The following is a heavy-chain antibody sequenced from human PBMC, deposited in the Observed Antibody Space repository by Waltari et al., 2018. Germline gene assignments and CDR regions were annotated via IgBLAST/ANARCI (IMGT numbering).Heavy chain of an antibody. CDR2: ITGSGGYI. D-gene: IGHD3-10*01. V-gene: IGHV3-23*01. Sequence: EVQLLESGGNLVQPGESLRLSCVASGFTFRNYGMIWVRQAPGKGLEWLSTITGSGGYILDEDSVRGRFTSSRDKSKNTVYLQMSSLRAADTAVYYCAKGRGAGSHTDWYFDVWGRGTLVTVSS. CDR3: AKGRGAGSHTDWYFDV. J-gene: IGHJ2*01. CDR1: GFTFRNYG.